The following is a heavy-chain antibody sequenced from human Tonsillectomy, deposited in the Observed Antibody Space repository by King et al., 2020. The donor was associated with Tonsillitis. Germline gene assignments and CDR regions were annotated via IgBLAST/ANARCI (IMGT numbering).Heavy chain of an antibody. V-gene: IGHV3-11*01. D-gene: IGHD3-10*01. J-gene: IGHJ3*02. CDR2: ISTSGRTI. CDR3: ARGFIIMVRARQVFDN. Sequence: VQLVESGGGLVKPGGSLRLSCAASGFTFTDYYMNWIRQAPGKGLEWVSYISTSGRTIYYADSVKGRFTISRDNAKNSLFLQMSSLRAEDTAVYYCARGFIIMVRARQVFDNWGQGTMVTVSS. CDR1: GFTFTDYY.